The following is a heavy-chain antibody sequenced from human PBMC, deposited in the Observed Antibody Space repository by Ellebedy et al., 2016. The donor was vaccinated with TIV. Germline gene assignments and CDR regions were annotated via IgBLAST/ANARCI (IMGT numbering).Heavy chain of an antibody. CDR3: AKDLRGPFDY. CDR1: GFTFRSFD. Sequence: PGGPLRLSCIGSGFTFRSFDMTWVRQTPGKGLEWVSRISCSGGTTYHADSVKGRFTISRDNSKKTLYLKMNSLRVEDTAVYYCAKDLRGPFDYWGQGTLVTVSS. J-gene: IGHJ4*02. CDR2: ISCSGGTT. V-gene: IGHV3-23*01.